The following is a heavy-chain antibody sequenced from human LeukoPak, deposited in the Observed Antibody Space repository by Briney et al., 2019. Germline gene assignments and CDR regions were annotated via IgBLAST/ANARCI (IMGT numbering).Heavy chain of an antibody. Sequence: GASVTVSCKASGYTFTSYDVNWVRQATGQGLEWMGWMNPNSGNTGYAQKFQGRVTMTRNTSISTAYMELSSLRSEDTAVYYCARGYPRIRYCSSTSCPIAYWFDPWGQGTLVTVSS. CDR3: ARGYPRIRYCSSTSCPIAYWFDP. D-gene: IGHD2-2*01. J-gene: IGHJ5*02. CDR2: MNPNSGNT. CDR1: GYTFTSYD. V-gene: IGHV1-8*01.